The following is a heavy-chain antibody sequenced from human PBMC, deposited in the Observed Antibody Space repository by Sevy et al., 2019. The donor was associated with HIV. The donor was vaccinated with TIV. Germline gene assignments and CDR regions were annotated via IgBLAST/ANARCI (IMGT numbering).Heavy chain of an antibody. V-gene: IGHV3-23*01. Sequence: GGSLRLSCAASGFTFSSYAMSWVRQAPGKGLEWVSAISGGGGSTYYADSVKGRFTISRDNSKNTLYLQMNSLRAEDTAVYYCAKEGDYYGSGSYLDYWGQGTLVTVSS. CDR2: ISGGGGST. CDR3: AKEGDYYGSGSYLDY. D-gene: IGHD3-10*01. J-gene: IGHJ4*02. CDR1: GFTFSSYA.